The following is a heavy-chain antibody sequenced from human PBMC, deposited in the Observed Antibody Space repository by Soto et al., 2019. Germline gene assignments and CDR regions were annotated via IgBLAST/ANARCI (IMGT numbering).Heavy chain of an antibody. CDR1: GGSISSGTYS. CDR3: ARLGGYCTTSCYGYYAMDV. J-gene: IGHJ6*02. V-gene: IGHV4-39*01. D-gene: IGHD2-8*01. Sequence: SETLSLTCTVSGGSISSGTYSWGWIRQPPGKGLEWIGTFYYSGSTYYNPSLKSRVTISVDTSKNQFSLKVSSVTAADTAVYYCARLGGYCTTSCYGYYAMDVWGQGTTVTVS. CDR2: FYYSGST.